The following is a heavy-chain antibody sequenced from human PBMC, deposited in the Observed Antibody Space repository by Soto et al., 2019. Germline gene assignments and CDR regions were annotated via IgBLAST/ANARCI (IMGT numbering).Heavy chain of an antibody. D-gene: IGHD6-19*01. CDR2: INHSGST. CDR1: GGSFSGYY. CDR3: ARKYQETWMVGIFDY. Sequence: PWETLSLTCAVYGGSFSGYYWSWIRQPPGKGLEWIGEINHSGSTNYNPSLKSRVTISVDTSKNQFSLKLSSVTAADTAVYYCARKYQETWMVGIFDYWGQGTLVTVYS. V-gene: IGHV4-34*01. J-gene: IGHJ4*02.